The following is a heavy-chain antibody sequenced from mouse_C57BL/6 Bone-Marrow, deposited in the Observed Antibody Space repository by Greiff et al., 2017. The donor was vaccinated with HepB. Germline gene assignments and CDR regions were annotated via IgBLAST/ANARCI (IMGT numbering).Heavy chain of an antibody. J-gene: IGHJ1*03. CDR2: INPYNGGT. CDR1: GYTFTDYY. D-gene: IGHD1-1*01. CDR3: ARGGPYYGSSYWYFEV. Sequence: VQLQQSGPVLVKPGASVKMSCKASGYTFTDYYMNWVKQSHGKSLEWIGVINPYNGGTSYNQKFKGKATLTVDKSSSTAYMELNSLTSEDSAVYYGARGGPYYGSSYWYFEVWGTGTTVTVSS. V-gene: IGHV1-19*01.